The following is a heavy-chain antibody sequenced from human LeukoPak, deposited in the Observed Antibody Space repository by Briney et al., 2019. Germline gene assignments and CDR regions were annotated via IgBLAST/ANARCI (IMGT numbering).Heavy chain of an antibody. Sequence: SETLSLTCTVSGGSISSSSNYWGWIRQPPGKGLEWIGNIYSSGSTYYNPSLRSRVTISIDTSRNQFSLKLSSVTAADTAVYYCARRVVAYSGPKYYFDYWGQGTLVTVYS. V-gene: IGHV4-39*01. D-gene: IGHD2-21*01. CDR2: IYSSGST. CDR3: ARRVVAYSGPKYYFDY. CDR1: GGSISSSSNY. J-gene: IGHJ4*02.